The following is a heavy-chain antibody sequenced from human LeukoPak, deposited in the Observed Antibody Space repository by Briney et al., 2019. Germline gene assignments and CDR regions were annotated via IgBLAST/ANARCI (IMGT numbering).Heavy chain of an antibody. V-gene: IGHV5-51*01. CDR3: ARLGPSLGSGWFDP. CDR2: MYPGDSDI. J-gene: IGHJ5*02. D-gene: IGHD3-10*01. Sequence: GASLPISCESSGSIFTGYWIGWVRPVRGKGLEWMGIMYPGDSDIRYSPSFQGQVTISADKSISTAYLQWSSLKASDTAMYYCARLGPSLGSGWFDPWGQGTQVTVSS. CDR1: GSIFTGYW.